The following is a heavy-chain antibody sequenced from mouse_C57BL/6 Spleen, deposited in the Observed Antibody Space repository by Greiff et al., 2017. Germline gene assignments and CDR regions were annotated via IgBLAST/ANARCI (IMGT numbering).Heavy chain of an antibody. J-gene: IGHJ2*01. D-gene: IGHD2-3*01. CDR2: ISSGSSTI. CDR1: GFTFSDYG. V-gene: IGHV5-17*01. Sequence: EVMLVESGGGLVKPGGSLKLSCAASGFTFSDYGMHWVRQAPEKGLEWVAYISSGSSTIYYADTVKGRFTISRDNANNTLFLQMTSLRSEDTAMYYCAKAGYSVYFDYWGQGTTLTVSS. CDR3: AKAGYSVYFDY.